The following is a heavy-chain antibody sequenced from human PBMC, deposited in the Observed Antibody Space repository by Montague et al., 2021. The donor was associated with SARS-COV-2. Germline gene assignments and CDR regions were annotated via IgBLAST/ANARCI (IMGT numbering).Heavy chain of an antibody. J-gene: IGHJ4*02. D-gene: IGHD2-21*02. V-gene: IGHV4-38-2*02. CDR2: NYLHGNA. CDR1: GYFIGTGYY. CDR3: ARGRVTRAGFDY. Sequence: SETLSLTCSVSGYFIGTGYYWGWIRQSPGKGLEWIGSNYLHGNAYYNPSPNSRVTISLDTSNNQFSLRLTSVTTSDAAVYYCARGRVTRAGFDYWGQGIRVIVSS.